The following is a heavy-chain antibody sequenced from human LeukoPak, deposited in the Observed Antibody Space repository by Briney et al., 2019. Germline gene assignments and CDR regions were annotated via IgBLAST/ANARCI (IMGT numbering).Heavy chain of an antibody. Sequence: GGSLRLSCVASGYTFSSYSMNWVRHAPGKGLEWVSSISVRSNYIYYADSVRGRFSISRDDARDSLYLQMNSLRAEDTAVYFCVRLRRNSDTSGFYYYYDFWGQGTLVTVSS. CDR2: ISVRSNYI. J-gene: IGHJ4*02. CDR3: VRLRRNSDTSGFYYYYDF. V-gene: IGHV3-21*01. D-gene: IGHD3-22*01. CDR1: GYTFSSYS.